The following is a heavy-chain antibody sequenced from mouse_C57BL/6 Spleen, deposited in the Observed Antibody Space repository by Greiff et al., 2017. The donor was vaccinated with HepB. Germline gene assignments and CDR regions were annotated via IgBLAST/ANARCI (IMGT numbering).Heavy chain of an antibody. Sequence: VQLKESGPGLVKPSQSLSLTCSVTGYSITSGYYWNWIRQFPGNKLEWMGYISYDGSNNYNPSLKNRISITRDTSKNQFFLKLNSVTTEDTATYYCARGENFFAYWGQGTLVTVSA. CDR2: ISYDGSN. CDR1: GYSITSGYY. CDR3: ARGENFFAY. J-gene: IGHJ3*01. V-gene: IGHV3-6*01.